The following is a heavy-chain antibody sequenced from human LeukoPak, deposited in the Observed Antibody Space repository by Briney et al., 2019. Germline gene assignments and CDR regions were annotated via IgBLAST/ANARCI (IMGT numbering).Heavy chain of an antibody. CDR2: VNEDGTAK. V-gene: IGHV3-7*01. Sequence: GGSLRLSCAVPGFTCSSCWMNWVRQAPGKGLEWVATVNEDGTAKFYVDSVKGRFTIFRDNTRSSLDLQMNSLTVEDTAMYYCEAPATAWGQGTLVTVSS. CDR1: GFTCSSCW. CDR3: EAPATA. J-gene: IGHJ5*02.